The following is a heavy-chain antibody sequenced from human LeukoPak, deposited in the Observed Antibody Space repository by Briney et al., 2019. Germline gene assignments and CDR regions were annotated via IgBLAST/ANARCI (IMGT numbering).Heavy chain of an antibody. Sequence: GGSLRLSCAASGFTFSSYAMTWVRQAPGKGLEWVSVIGYSGGYIQYADSVKGRFTISRDNSKNTLYLQMNSLRVEDTAVYYCAKYAPPTTVVTRFFDYWGQGTLVTVSS. CDR1: GFTFSSYA. CDR2: IGYSGGYI. J-gene: IGHJ4*02. D-gene: IGHD4-23*01. CDR3: AKYAPPTTVVTRFFDY. V-gene: IGHV3-23*01.